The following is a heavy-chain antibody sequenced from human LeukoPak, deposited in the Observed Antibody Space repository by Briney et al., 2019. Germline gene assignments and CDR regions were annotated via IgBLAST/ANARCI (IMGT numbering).Heavy chain of an antibody. CDR2: ISSNGGST. CDR3: VATGAAYYDSSGYYP. J-gene: IGHJ5*02. V-gene: IGHV3-64D*06. D-gene: IGHD3-22*01. Sequence: TGGSLRLSCSASGFTFSSYAMHWVRQAPGKGLEYVSAISSNGGSTYYADSVKGRFTISRDNSKNTLYLQMSSLRAEDTAVYYCVATGAAYYDSSGYYPWGQGTLVTVSS. CDR1: GFTFSSYA.